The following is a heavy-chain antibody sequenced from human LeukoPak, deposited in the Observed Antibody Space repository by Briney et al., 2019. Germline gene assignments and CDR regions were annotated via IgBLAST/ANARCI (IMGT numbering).Heavy chain of an antibody. CDR3: ARFGYVETTVTTPIKYYFAMDV. CDR1: GGSISSSNW. V-gene: IGHV4-4*02. J-gene: IGHJ6*02. D-gene: IGHD4-17*01. Sequence: SGTLSLTCAVSGGSISSSNWWSWVRQPRGKGLEWIGEIYHSGSTNYNPSLKSRVTILVDESKNHFSLRLSSLTAADTAVYYCARFGYVETTVTTPIKYYFAMDVWGQGTTVTVSS. CDR2: IYHSGST.